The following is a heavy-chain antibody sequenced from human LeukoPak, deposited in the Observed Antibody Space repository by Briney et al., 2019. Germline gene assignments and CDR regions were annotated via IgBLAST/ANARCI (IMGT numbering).Heavy chain of an antibody. CDR2: ISGGST. CDR1: GFTVSSNE. V-gene: IGHV3-38-3*01. D-gene: IGHD3-22*01. Sequence: GGSLRLSCAASGFTVSSNEMSWVRQAPGKGLEWVSSISGGSTYYADSRKGRFTISRDNSKNTLHLQMNSLRAEDTAVYYCKKAPGTTIEAFDIWGQGTMVTVSS. J-gene: IGHJ3*02. CDR3: KKAPGTTIEAFDI.